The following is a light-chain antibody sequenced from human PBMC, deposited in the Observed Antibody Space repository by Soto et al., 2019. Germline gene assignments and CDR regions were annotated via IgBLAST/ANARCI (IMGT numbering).Light chain of an antibody. CDR3: QPYYSYPRT. CDR2: AAS. V-gene: IGKV1-8*01. J-gene: IGKJ1*01. CDR1: QGISSY. Sequence: AIRMTQSPSSLSASTGDRFTITCRASQGISSYLAWYQQKPGKAPKLLIYAASTLQSGVPSRFSGSGSGTDFTLTISCLQSEDFATYYCQPYYSYPRTFGQGTKVEIK.